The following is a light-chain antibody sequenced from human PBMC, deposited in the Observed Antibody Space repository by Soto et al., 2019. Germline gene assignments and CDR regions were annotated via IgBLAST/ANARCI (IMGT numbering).Light chain of an antibody. CDR2: AAS. J-gene: IGKJ4*01. V-gene: IGKV1-39*01. CDR1: QSISSY. CDR3: QQSCSTPPLT. Sequence: DIQMTQSPSSLSASVGDRVTITCRASQSISSYLNWYQQKPGKAPKLLIYAASSLQSGVPSRFSGSGSGTDFTLIIRSLQPEDFASYYCQQSCSTPPLTFGGGNQVQIK.